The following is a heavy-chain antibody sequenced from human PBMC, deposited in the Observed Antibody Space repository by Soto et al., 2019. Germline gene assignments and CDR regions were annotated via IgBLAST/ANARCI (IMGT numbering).Heavy chain of an antibody. D-gene: IGHD3-10*01. CDR1: GYTFTNYG. J-gene: IGHJ5*02. V-gene: IGHV1-18*01. Sequence: QVQLVQSGAEVKKPGASVKVSCKASGYTFTNYGISWVRQAPGQGLEWMGWISAYNGNKNFAQKRQGRVTMTTEPRTDTGXMELRSLRSDDTAVYYCARGVGSGSYYNQYNWFDPWGQGTLVTVSS. CDR2: ISAYNGNK. CDR3: ARGVGSGSYYNQYNWFDP.